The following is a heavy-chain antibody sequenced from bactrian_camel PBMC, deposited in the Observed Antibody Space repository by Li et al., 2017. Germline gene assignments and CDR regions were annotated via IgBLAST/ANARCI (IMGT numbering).Heavy chain of an antibody. CDR1: GYPINANC. CDR3: ALDSTYCGDMRTSLEVRDFRN. J-gene: IGHJ6*01. V-gene: IGHV3S66*01. CDR2: MNFYLGTT. D-gene: IGHD3*01. Sequence: VQLVESGGGSVQAGGSLRLSCAASGYPINANCVAWFRQAPGKEREGVAGMNFYLGTTYYADSVKGRFTLSHDAVKHAAYLQMDSLKPEDSAMYYCALDSTYCGDMRTSLEVRDFRNWGQGTQVT.